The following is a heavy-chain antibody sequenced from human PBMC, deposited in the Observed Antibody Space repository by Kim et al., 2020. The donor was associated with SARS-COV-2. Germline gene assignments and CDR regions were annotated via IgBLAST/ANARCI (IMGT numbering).Heavy chain of an antibody. CDR3: ARDVSGYEPYYYYGMDV. V-gene: IGHV1-69*04. J-gene: IGHJ6*02. D-gene: IGHD5-12*01. CDR1: GGTFSSYA. CDR2: IIPILGIA. Sequence: SVKVSCKASGGTFSSYAISWVRQAPGQGLEWMGRIIPILGIANYAQKFQGRVTITADKSTSTAYMELSSLRSEDTAVYYCARDVSGYEPYYYYGMDVWG.